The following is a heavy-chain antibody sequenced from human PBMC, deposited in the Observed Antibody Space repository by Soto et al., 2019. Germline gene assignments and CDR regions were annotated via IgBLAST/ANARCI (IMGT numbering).Heavy chain of an antibody. J-gene: IGHJ3*02. D-gene: IGHD2-15*01. Sequence: PETLSLTCPVPGGSISSYYWSWIRQPPGKRLKWIGYIYYSGSTNYNPSLKSRVTISVDTSKNQFSLKLSSVTAADTAVYYCARALPPRGYCSGGSCYSSAFDIWGQGTMVTVSS. CDR3: ARALPPRGYCSGGSCYSSAFDI. V-gene: IGHV4-59*01. CDR2: IYYSGST. CDR1: GGSISSYY.